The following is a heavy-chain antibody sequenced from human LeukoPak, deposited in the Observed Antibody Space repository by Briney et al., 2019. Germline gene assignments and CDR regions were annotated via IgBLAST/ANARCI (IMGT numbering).Heavy chain of an antibody. V-gene: IGHV1-2*02. CDR2: INPNSGGT. CDR3: AREVPAATMHSDY. CDR1: GYTFTCYY. J-gene: IGHJ4*02. D-gene: IGHD2-2*01. Sequence: ASVKVSCKASGYTFTCYYMHWVRQAPGQGLEWMGWINPNSGGTNYAQKFQGRVTMTRGTSISTAYMELSRLRSDDTAVYYCAREVPAATMHSDYWGQGTLVTVSS.